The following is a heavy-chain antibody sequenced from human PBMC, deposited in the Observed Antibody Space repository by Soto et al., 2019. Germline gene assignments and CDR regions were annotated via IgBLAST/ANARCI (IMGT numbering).Heavy chain of an antibody. CDR3: ARVSGSYYYGMDV. Sequence: QVQLQESGPGLVKPSGTLSLTCAVSGGSISSSNWWSWVRQPPGKGLEWIGEIYHSGGTNYNPSLKSPVTISVDKSKNQFALKLSSVTAADTAVYYCARVSGSYYYGMDVWGQGPTVTVS. CDR1: GGSISSSNW. J-gene: IGHJ6*02. D-gene: IGHD1-26*01. V-gene: IGHV4-4*02. CDR2: IYHSGGT.